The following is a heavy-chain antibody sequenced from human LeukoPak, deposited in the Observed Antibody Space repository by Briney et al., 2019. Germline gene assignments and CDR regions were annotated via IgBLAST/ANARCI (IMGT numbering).Heavy chain of an antibody. CDR2: IKSKSDGGTS. D-gene: IGHD3-22*01. J-gene: IGHJ4*02. Sequence: PGGSLRLSCAASGFTFSNAWMSWVRQAPGKGLEGVGRIKSKSDGGTSDFAAPLKGRFTMSRDDSKNALYQQMNSLKTEDTAVYYCATYTSSYSDYWGQGTLVTVSS. V-gene: IGHV3-15*01. CDR1: GFTFSNAW. CDR3: ATYTSSYSDY.